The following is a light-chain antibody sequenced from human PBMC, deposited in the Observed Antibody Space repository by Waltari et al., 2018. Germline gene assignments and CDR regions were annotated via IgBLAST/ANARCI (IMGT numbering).Light chain of an antibody. J-gene: IGLJ2*01. CDR2: EGS. CDR1: SSDVGRYNL. Sequence: QSALTQPASVSGPPGQSITISCTGTSSDVGRYNLFSWYQQHPGKAPKLMIYEGSKRPSGVSNRFSGSKSGNTASLTISGLQAEDEADYYCYSYAGSNTFVFGGGTKLTVL. CDR3: YSYAGSNTFV. V-gene: IGLV2-23*03.